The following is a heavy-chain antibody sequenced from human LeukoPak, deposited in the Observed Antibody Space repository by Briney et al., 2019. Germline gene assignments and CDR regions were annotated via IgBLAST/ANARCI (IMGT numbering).Heavy chain of an antibody. J-gene: IGHJ4*02. CDR3: ARVRYYDSSGTFDY. D-gene: IGHD3-22*01. CDR2: ISSGGSTI. CDR1: GFTFSSYE. V-gene: IGHV3-48*03. Sequence: GGSLRLSCAASGFTFSSYEMNWVRQGPGKGLEWISYISSGGSTIYYADSVKGRFTISRDNAKNSLYLQMNSLRAEDTAVYYCARVRYYDSSGTFDYWGQGTLVTVSS.